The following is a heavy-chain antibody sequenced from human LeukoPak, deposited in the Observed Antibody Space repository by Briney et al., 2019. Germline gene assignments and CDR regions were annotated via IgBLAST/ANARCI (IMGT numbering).Heavy chain of an antibody. CDR2: IKQDGSEK. J-gene: IGHJ4*02. CDR1: GFTFSSYA. V-gene: IGHV3-7*01. CDR3: ARDNVRDGGIAAAGTDY. D-gene: IGHD6-13*01. Sequence: PGGSLRLSCAASGFTFSSYAMSWVRQAPGKGLEWVANIKQDGSEKYYVDSVKGRFTISRDNAKNSLYLQMNSLRAEDTAVYYCARDNVRDGGIAAAGTDYWGQGTLVTVSS.